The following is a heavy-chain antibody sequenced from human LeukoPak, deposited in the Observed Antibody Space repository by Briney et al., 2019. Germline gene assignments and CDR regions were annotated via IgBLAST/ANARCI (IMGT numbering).Heavy chain of an antibody. CDR3: QASRSITGTTDFDY. J-gene: IGHJ4*02. CDR2: ISGSGGST. V-gene: IGHV3-23*01. Sequence: ETLSLTCTVSGGSISSSSYYWGWIRQPPGKGLEWVSAISGSGGSTYYADSVKGRFTISRDNSKNTLYLQMNSLRAEDTAVYYCQASRSITGTTDFDYWGQGTLVTVSS. CDR1: GGSISSSSYY. D-gene: IGHD1-7*01.